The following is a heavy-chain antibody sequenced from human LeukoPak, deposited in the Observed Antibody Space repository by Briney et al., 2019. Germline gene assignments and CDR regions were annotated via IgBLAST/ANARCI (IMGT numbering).Heavy chain of an antibody. V-gene: IGHV3-11*01. Sequence: GESLRLSCAASGFTFSDYYMSWIRQAPGKGLEWVSYISSSGSTIYYADSVKGRFTISRDNAKNSLYLQMNSLRAEDTAVYYCAREERFLEWLLRGHDAFDIWGQGTMVTVSS. J-gene: IGHJ3*02. CDR3: AREERFLEWLLRGHDAFDI. CDR2: ISSSGSTI. CDR1: GFTFSDYY. D-gene: IGHD3-3*01.